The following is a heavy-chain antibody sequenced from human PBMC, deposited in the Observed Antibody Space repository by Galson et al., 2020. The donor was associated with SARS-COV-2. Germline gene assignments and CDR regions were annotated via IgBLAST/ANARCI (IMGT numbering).Heavy chain of an antibody. CDR3: ARNRHDFGDYFDY. J-gene: IGHJ4*02. D-gene: IGHD4-17*01. CDR2: VHYTGNT. Sequence: SETLSLTCNVSCDSMSNYYWVWIRQPPGKRLEWIGYVHYTGNTNYNPSLKSRVTVSIATSESQFSLNLSSVTAADTAMYYCARNRHDFGDYFDYWGQGLFVTVSS. CDR1: CDSMSNYY. V-gene: IGHV4-59*01.